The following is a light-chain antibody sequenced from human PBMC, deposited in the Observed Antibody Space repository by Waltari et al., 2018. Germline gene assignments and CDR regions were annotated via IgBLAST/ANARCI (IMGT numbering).Light chain of an antibody. Sequence: QSALTQPASVSGSPGQSITISCTGTSRDVGSYTLFSWYQQHPGKAPKLMIYEGSKRPSGVSNRFSGSKSGNTASLTISGLQAEDEADYYCCSYAGSSSWVFGGGTKLTVL. V-gene: IGLV2-23*01. CDR2: EGS. CDR1: SRDVGSYTL. CDR3: CSYAGSSSWV. J-gene: IGLJ3*02.